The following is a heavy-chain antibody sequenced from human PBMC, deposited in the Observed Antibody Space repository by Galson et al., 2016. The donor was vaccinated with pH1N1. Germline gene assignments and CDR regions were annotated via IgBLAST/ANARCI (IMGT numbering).Heavy chain of an antibody. D-gene: IGHD3-10*01. J-gene: IGHJ4*02. CDR3: AKGSARYRPYYFDY. Sequence: SLRLSCAAPGFTFGDFAMGWVRQAPGKGLEWISGIDNRGASTYHADALEGRFTISRDNFKNTMFLQMNDLRVEDTAVYFCAKGSARYRPYYFDYWGQGILITVAS. V-gene: IGHV3-23*01. CDR2: IDNRGAST. CDR1: GFTFGDFA.